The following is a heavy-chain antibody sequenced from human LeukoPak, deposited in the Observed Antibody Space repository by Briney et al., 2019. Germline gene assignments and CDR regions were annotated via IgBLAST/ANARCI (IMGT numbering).Heavy chain of an antibody. CDR1: GFNFSSYA. CDR3: ARALIGRGYRSSETPNDAFDI. CDR2: ISSNGGST. D-gene: IGHD6-13*01. J-gene: IGHJ3*02. Sequence: SGGSLRLSCAASGFNFSSYAMHWVRQAPGKGLEYVSAISSNGGSTYYANSVKGRFTISRDNSKNTVYLQMGSLRAEDMAVYYCARALIGRGYRSSETPNDAFDIRGQGTMVTVSS. V-gene: IGHV3-64*01.